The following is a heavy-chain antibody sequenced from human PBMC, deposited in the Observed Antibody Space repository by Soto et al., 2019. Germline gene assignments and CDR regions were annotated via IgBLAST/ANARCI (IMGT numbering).Heavy chain of an antibody. CDR1: GYTFTSYY. Sequence: ASVKVSCEASGYTFTSYYIHWVRQAPGQGLEWMGIINPSGGSTSYAQKFQGRVTMTRDTSTSTVYMELSSLRSEDTAVYYCARDREYSYGWVVAGLSSDYWGKGTLV. V-gene: IGHV1-46*01. CDR2: INPSGGST. CDR3: ARDREYSYGWVVAGLSSDY. D-gene: IGHD5-18*01. J-gene: IGHJ4*02.